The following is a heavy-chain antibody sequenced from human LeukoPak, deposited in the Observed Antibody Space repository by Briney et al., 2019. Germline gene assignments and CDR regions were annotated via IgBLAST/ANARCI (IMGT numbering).Heavy chain of an antibody. J-gene: IGHJ5*02. CDR3: TRDSGTTGGVKFDP. D-gene: IGHD3-10*01. CDR1: GGSFSGYY. CDR2: INHSGST. Sequence: PSETLSLTCAVYGGSFSGYYWSWIRQPPGKGLEWIGEINHSGSTNYNPSLRSRVTMSLDTSKNQFSLRLTSVTAADTAMYYCTRDSGTTGGVKFDPWGQGTLVTVSS. V-gene: IGHV4-34*01.